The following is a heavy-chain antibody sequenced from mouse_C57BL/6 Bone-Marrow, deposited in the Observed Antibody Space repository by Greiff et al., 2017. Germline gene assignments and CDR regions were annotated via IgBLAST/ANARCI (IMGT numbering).Heavy chain of an antibody. CDR2: INPSTGGT. Sequence: EVQLQQSGPELVKPGASVKISCKASGYSFTDYYMNWVKQSPEKSLEWIGEINPSTGGTTYNQKFKAKATLTVDKSSSTAYMQLKSLTSEDSAVYYCASYYGSSSPWFAYWGQGTLVTVSA. V-gene: IGHV1-42*01. D-gene: IGHD1-1*01. CDR3: ASYYGSSSPWFAY. J-gene: IGHJ3*01. CDR1: GYSFTDYY.